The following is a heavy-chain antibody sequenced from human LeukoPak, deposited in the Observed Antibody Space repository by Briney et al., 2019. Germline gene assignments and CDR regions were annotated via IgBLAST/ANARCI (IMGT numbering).Heavy chain of an antibody. V-gene: IGHV4-39*01. Sequence: SETLSLTCTVSGGSISSSSYYWGWIRQPPGKGLEWIGSIYYSGSTYYNPSLKSRVTISVDTSKNQFSLMLSSVTAADTAVYYCARGPPYSSSWYGYWGQGTLVTVSS. CDR2: IYYSGST. D-gene: IGHD6-13*01. J-gene: IGHJ4*02. CDR3: ARGPPYSSSWYGY. CDR1: GGSISSSSYY.